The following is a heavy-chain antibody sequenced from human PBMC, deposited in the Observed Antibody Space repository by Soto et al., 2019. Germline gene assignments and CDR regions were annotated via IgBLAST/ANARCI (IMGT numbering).Heavy chain of an antibody. CDR2: INAGNGNA. CDR3: SRDLSLRGSYGHPDY. J-gene: IGHJ4*02. Sequence: GASVTVSCPASGYTFTSYAMHWVRQAPGQMLEWKAWINAGNGNAKYSHKSQGRDTITRDTSASTAYMELSSLRSEVTALYYCSRDLSLRGSYGHPDYWGQGTRVT. V-gene: IGHV1-3*01. CDR1: GYTFTSYA. D-gene: IGHD5-18*01.